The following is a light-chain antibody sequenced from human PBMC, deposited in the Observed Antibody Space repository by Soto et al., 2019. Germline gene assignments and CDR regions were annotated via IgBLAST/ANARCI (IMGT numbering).Light chain of an antibody. V-gene: IGLV2-11*01. Sequence: QSALTQPRSVSGSPGQSGTISCTGTSSDVGGYNYVSWYQQHPGKAPKLMIYDVSKRPSGVPDRVSGSKSGNTASLTISGLQAEDEADYYCCSYAGSYTLGVFGTGTKLTVL. CDR1: SSDVGGYNY. CDR3: CSYAGSYTLGV. J-gene: IGLJ1*01. CDR2: DVS.